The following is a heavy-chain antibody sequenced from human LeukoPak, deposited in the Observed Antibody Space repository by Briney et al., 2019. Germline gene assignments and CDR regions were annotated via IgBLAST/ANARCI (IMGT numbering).Heavy chain of an antibody. CDR3: AHADDIVVVPAGIFGPPGYY. Sequence: GGSLRLSCAASGFTFSSYAMSWVRQAPGKGLEWVSAISGSGGSTYYADSVKGRFTISRDNSKNTLYLQMNSLRAQDTAVYYCAHADDIVVVPAGIFGPPGYYWGQGTLVTVSS. V-gene: IGHV3-23*01. J-gene: IGHJ4*02. CDR2: ISGSGGST. D-gene: IGHD2-2*02. CDR1: GFTFSSYA.